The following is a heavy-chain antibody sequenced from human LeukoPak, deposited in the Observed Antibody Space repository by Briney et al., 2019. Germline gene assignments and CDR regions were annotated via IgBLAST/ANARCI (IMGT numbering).Heavy chain of an antibody. J-gene: IGHJ4*02. CDR2: INHSGST. D-gene: IGHD1-1*01. Sequence: SETLSLTCAVYGGSFSGYYWSWIRQPPGKGLEWIGEINHSGSTNYNPSLKSRVTISVDTSKNQFSLKLSSVTAADTAVYYCASKRRNDYDYWGQGTLVTVSS. CDR3: ASKRRNDYDY. CDR1: GGSFSGYY. V-gene: IGHV4-34*01.